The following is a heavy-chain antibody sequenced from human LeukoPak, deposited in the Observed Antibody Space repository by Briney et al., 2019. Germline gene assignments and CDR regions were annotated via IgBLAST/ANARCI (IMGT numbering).Heavy chain of an antibody. D-gene: IGHD6-13*01. CDR1: GGTFSSYA. CDR2: IIPIFCTA. J-gene: IGHJ5*02. V-gene: IGHV1-69*13. CDR3: VRAEGSGWYGSWFDA. Sequence: GASVKVSCKSSGGTFSSYAISWVRQAPGQGLEWMGGIIPIFCTANYAQKFQGRVTITADESTSTAYMELSSLRSEDTAVYYCVRAEGSGWYGSWFDAWGQGTLVTVSS.